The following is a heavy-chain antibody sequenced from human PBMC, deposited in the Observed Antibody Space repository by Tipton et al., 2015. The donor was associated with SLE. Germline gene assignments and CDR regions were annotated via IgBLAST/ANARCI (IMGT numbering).Heavy chain of an antibody. V-gene: IGHV4-34*01. Sequence: AGLVKPSETLSLTCAVYGGSFSGYYWSWIRQPPGMGLEWIGEINHSGITNSNPSLKSRPIISVDTSKNQFSLKLRSVTAADTAVYYCAGAWQGYCSGGTCYVLDYWGQGTLVTVSS. D-gene: IGHD2-15*01. J-gene: IGHJ4*02. CDR2: INHSGIT. CDR1: GGSFSGYY. CDR3: AGAWQGYCSGGTCYVLDY.